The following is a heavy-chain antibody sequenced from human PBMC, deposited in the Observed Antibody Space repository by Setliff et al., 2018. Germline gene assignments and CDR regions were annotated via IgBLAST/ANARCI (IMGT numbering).Heavy chain of an antibody. Sequence: SVKVSCKASGGIFNSFSITWVRQAPGQGLEWMGRIIPLFETTNYVEKSQGRVTITADKSTSTAYMELSRLTSEDTAVYYCALEYSNSSPTVYYYMDVWGKGTTVTVSS. CDR1: GGIFNSFS. J-gene: IGHJ6*03. CDR3: ALEYSNSSPTVYYYMDV. CDR2: IIPLFETT. D-gene: IGHD6-6*01. V-gene: IGHV1-69*06.